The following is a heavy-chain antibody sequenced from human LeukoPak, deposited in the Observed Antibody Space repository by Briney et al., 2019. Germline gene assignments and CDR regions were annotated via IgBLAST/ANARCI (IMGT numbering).Heavy chain of an antibody. Sequence: PSETLSLTCTVSGGSISSYYWSWIRQPPGKGLEWIGYIYYSGSTNYNPSLKSRVTISVDTSKNQFSLKLSSVTAADTAVYYCARDLHYSDLTNAYGMDVWGQGTTVTVSS. CDR3: ARDLHYSDLTNAYGMDV. J-gene: IGHJ6*02. CDR2: IYYSGST. D-gene: IGHD4-17*01. CDR1: GGSISSYY. V-gene: IGHV4-59*01.